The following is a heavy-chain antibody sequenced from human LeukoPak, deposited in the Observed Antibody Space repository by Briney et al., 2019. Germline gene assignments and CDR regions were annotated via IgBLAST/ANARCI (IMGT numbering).Heavy chain of an antibody. CDR1: GFTFSSYG. CDR3: AKTYYYDSSGYYYQGLYFDY. J-gene: IGHJ4*02. Sequence: GGSLRLSCAASGFTFSSYGMHWVRQAPGKGLEWVAFIRYDGGNKYYADSVKGRFTISRDNSKNTLYLQMNSLRAEDTAVYYCAKTYYYDSSGYYYQGLYFDYWGQGTLVTVSS. CDR2: IRYDGGNK. V-gene: IGHV3-30*02. D-gene: IGHD3-22*01.